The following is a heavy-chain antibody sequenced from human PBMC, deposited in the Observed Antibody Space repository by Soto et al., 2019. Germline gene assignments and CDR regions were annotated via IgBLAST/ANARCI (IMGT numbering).Heavy chain of an antibody. CDR2: ISGDGTGT. CDR1: GFIFRNYG. J-gene: IGHJ5*02. V-gene: IGHV3-23*01. CDR3: VFYDVLTGYDH. Sequence: EVQLLESGGGLVQPGGSLRLSCAGSGFIFRNYGMSWARQAPGKGLEWVSAISGDGTGTYYADSVKGRFAISRDNSRNTLDLQMSSLRAEDTALYYCVFYDVLTGYDHWCQGTLVTVSS. D-gene: IGHD3-9*01.